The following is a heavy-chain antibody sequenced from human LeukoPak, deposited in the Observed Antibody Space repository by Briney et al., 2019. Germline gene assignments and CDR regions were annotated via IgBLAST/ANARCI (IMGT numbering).Heavy chain of an antibody. CDR1: GGSISSYY. CDR2: IYYSGST. CDR3: ARQSSSWFYWYFDL. J-gene: IGHJ2*01. V-gene: IGHV4-59*01. D-gene: IGHD6-13*01. Sequence: SETLSLTCTVSGGSISSYYWSWIRQPPGKGLEWIGYIYYSGSTNYNPSLKSRVTISVDTSKNQFSLKLSSVTAADTAAYYCARQSSSWFYWYFDLWGRGTLVTVSS.